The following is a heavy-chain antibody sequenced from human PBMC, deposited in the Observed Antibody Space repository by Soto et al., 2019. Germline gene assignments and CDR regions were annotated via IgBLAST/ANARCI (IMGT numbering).Heavy chain of an antibody. J-gene: IGHJ4*02. D-gene: IGHD3-10*01. Sequence: EVQLLESGGTLVQPGGSLRLSCAASGFTFSTYAMNWVRQAPGKGMEWVSYISGSSGGSTYYADSVKGRFTISRDNSKNTLFLQMNSMRVEDTAVYYCAKVSRFPGGLRSLFWGQGSLVTVSS. CDR1: GFTFSTYA. V-gene: IGHV3-23*01. CDR2: ISGSSGGST. CDR3: AKVSRFPGGLRSLF.